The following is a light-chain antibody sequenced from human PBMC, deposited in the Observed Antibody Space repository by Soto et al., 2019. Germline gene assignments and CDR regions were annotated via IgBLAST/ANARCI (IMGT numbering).Light chain of an antibody. J-gene: IGKJ5*01. CDR1: QSISSY. CDR3: QQSYSTPIT. V-gene: IGKV1-39*01. CDR2: AAS. Sequence: SQMTQSPSSLSASVGARVTITCRASQSISSYLNWYQQKPGKAPKLLFYAASSLQSGVPSRFSGSGSGTDFTLTISSLQPEDFATYYCQQSYSTPITFGQGTRLEIK.